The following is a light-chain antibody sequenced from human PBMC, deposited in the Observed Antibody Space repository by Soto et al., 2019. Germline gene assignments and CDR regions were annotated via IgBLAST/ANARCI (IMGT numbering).Light chain of an antibody. J-gene: IGLJ1*01. V-gene: IGLV2-8*01. CDR1: SSDVGAYNY. CDR3: PSYAGPYSFFYD. Sequence: QTPVTQRVSASGTSGQSVTISSTKTSSDVGAYNYVSWYQQLPGKAPKLIIYEVSKRPSGVPDRFSGSKSGNTASLTVSGLQAEDEANSYCPSYAGPYSFFYDVGPGTKVTVL. CDR2: EVS.